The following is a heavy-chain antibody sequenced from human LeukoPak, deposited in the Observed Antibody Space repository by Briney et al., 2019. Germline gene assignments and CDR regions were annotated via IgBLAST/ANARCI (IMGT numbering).Heavy chain of an antibody. CDR2: VNHSGYT. Sequence: SETLSLTCGVSGTSFTSYYWSWIRQTPGKGLEWIGEVNHSGYTNMNPSLKSRVTISVDTSKNQFSLMMTSVTAADTAVYFCARMTTGHDYWGQGSLVTVSS. J-gene: IGHJ4*02. D-gene: IGHD4-17*01. CDR1: GTSFTSYY. V-gene: IGHV4-34*01. CDR3: ARMTTGHDY.